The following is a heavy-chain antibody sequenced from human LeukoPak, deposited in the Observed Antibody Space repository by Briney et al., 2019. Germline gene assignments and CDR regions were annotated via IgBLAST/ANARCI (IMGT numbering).Heavy chain of an antibody. CDR1: GFTVSSNY. CDR3: ARGLRGLAAADY. Sequence: PGGSLRLSCAASGFTVSSNYMSWVRQTPGEGLEWVLVIYSGGSTYYADSVKGRFTISKHNSKNTLYHQMNSLRAEDTAVYYCARGLRGLAAADYWGQGTLVTVSS. D-gene: IGHD6-13*01. J-gene: IGHJ4*02. CDR2: IYSGGST. V-gene: IGHV3-53*04.